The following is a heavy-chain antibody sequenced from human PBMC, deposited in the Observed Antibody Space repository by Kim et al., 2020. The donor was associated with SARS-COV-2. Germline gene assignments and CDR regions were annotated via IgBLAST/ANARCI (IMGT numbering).Heavy chain of an antibody. CDR1: GFTFSSHW. CDR3: SRSPHP. Sequence: GGSLRLSCTASGFTFSSHWMSWVRQAPGKGLEFVANISPDGSQKNHVYAVTVTVTITSENDKNKRYLQLHIHSAEDTALYHYSRSPHPWDWGTLVIVSS. V-gene: IGHV3-7*03. CDR2: ISPDGSQK. J-gene: IGHJ5*02.